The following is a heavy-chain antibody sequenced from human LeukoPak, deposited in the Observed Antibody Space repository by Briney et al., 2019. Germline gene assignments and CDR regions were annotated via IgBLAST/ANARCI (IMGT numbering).Heavy chain of an antibody. CDR3: ARAVAATFDY. Sequence: ASVKVSCKASGYTFSNYYMHWVRQAPGQGLEWMGIINPSGDSTTYAHKFQGRVTMTRDTSTSTVYMDLSSLRSEDTAMYYCARAVAATFDYWGQGTLVTVSS. V-gene: IGHV1-46*01. J-gene: IGHJ4*02. CDR1: GYTFSNYY. D-gene: IGHD6-19*01. CDR2: INPSGDST.